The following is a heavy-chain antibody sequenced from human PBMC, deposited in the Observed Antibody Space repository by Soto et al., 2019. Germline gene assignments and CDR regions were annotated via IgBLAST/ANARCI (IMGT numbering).Heavy chain of an antibody. CDR1: GGSISRSSYY. CDR2: IYYSGST. D-gene: IGHD3-3*02. Sequence: QLQLQESGPGLVKPSETLSLTCTVSGGSISRSSYYWGWIRQPPGKGLEWIGSIYYSGSTYYNPSPKSRVTISVDTSKNQFPLKLTSVTAADTAVYYCASPKIAFYNWFDPWGQGTLVTVSS. J-gene: IGHJ5*02. V-gene: IGHV4-39*01. CDR3: ASPKIAFYNWFDP.